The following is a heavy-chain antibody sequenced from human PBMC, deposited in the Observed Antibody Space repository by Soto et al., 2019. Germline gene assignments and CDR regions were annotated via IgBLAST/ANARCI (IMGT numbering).Heavy chain of an antibody. Sequence: ASVKVSCKASGGTFSSYTISWVRQAPGQGLEWMGRIIPILGIANYAQKFQGRVTITADKSTSTAYMELSSLRSEDTAVYYCATLTGGLLWFGELSQGAFDIWGQGTMVTVSS. CDR2: IIPILGIA. CDR1: GGTFSSYT. D-gene: IGHD3-10*01. J-gene: IGHJ3*02. V-gene: IGHV1-69*02. CDR3: ATLTGGLLWFGELSQGAFDI.